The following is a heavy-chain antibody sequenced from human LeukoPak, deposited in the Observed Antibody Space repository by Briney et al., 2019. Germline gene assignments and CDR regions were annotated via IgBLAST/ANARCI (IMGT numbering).Heavy chain of an antibody. Sequence: GGSLRLSCAASGFTFSSYAMHWVRQAPGKGLERVAVISYDGSNKYYADSVKGRFTISKDNSKNTLYLQMNSLRAEDTAVYYCARRPLYYDSSGYYFYYYGMDVWGQGTTVTVSS. CDR2: ISYDGSNK. V-gene: IGHV3-30-3*01. CDR1: GFTFSSYA. CDR3: ARRPLYYDSSGYYFYYYGMDV. D-gene: IGHD3-22*01. J-gene: IGHJ6*02.